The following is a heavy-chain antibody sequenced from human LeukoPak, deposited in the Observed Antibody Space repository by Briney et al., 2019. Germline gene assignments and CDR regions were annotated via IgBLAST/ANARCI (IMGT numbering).Heavy chain of an antibody. D-gene: IGHD3-22*01. Sequence: PGGSLRLSCAASGFTFSSYAMHWVRQAPGKGLEWVAVISYDGSNKYYADSVKGRFTISRDNSKNTLYLQMNSLRAEDTAVYYCARSAYDSLSLDYWGQGTLVTVSS. CDR3: ARSAYDSLSLDY. CDR2: ISYDGSNK. CDR1: GFTFSSYA. V-gene: IGHV3-30-3*01. J-gene: IGHJ4*02.